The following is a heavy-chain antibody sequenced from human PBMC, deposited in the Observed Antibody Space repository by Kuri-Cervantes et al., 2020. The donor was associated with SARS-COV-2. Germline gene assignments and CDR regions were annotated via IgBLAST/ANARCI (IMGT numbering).Heavy chain of an antibody. J-gene: IGHJ4*02. D-gene: IGHD6-13*01. CDR1: GFTFNDYS. V-gene: IGHV3-43*01. CDR2: ITYNSVGT. Sequence: GGSLRLSCAASGFTFNDYSMLWVRQAPGKGLEWVSPITYNSVGTYYADSVKGRFTISRDNSKNSLYLQMNSLRTEDTALYFCAKDGYSSSLDYWGQGTLVTVSS. CDR3: AKDGYSSSLDY.